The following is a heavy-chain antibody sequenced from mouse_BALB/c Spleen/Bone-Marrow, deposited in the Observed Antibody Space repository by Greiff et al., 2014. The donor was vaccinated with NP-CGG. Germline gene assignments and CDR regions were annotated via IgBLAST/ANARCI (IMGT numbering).Heavy chain of an antibody. CDR3: ARVVATDWYFDV. D-gene: IGHD1-1*01. Sequence: VQRVESGPGLVAPSQSLSVTCTVSGFSLSRYSVHWVRQPPGKGLEWLGMIWGGGSSDYNSTLKSRLSISKANSKSQFFLKMNSLQTNDTAMYYCARVVATDWYFDVWGAGTTVTVSS. CDR1: GFSLSRYS. CDR2: IWGGGSS. J-gene: IGHJ1*01. V-gene: IGHV2-6-4*01.